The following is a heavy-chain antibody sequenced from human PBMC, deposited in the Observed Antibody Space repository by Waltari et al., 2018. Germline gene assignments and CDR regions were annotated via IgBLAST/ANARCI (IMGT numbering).Heavy chain of an antibody. CDR2: LHSGGEP. CDR1: GFVVTENY. J-gene: IGHJ4*02. Sequence: EVQLVESGGGLVQAGGSLRLSCATSGFVVTENYVSWVRQAPGKGLEWVSVLHSGGEPLYSDSVRGRFTFSRDDSKGTFYLQMTNLRVEDTAMYYCARHFRGVLGSYFDYLDYWGQGTLVTVSS. V-gene: IGHV3-53*01. D-gene: IGHD3-10*01. CDR3: ARHFRGVLGSYFDYLDY.